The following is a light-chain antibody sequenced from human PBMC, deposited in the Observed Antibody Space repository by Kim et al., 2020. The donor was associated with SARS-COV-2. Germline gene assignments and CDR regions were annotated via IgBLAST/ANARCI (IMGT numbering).Light chain of an antibody. CDR3: QQYYTNPRT. J-gene: IGKJ1*01. Sequence: DIVMTQSPDSLAVSLGERATINYKSSQSVLYSSNNKNHLAWYQHKPGQPPKLLIYWASTRQSGVPDRFSGSGSGTDFTLTISSLQAEDVAVYCCQQYYTNPRTFGQGTKVDIK. CDR2: WAS. CDR1: QSVLYSSNNKNH. V-gene: IGKV4-1*01.